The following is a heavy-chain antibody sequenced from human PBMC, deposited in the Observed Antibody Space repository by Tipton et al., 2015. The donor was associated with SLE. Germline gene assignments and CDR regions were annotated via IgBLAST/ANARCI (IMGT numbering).Heavy chain of an antibody. Sequence: LRLSCTVSGGSISSYYWSWIRQPPGKGLEWIGYIFYSGSTNYNPSLKSRVTISVDTSKNQFSLKLSSVTAADTAVYYCARDPGRYDFGPYGMDVWGQGTTVTASS. CDR2: IFYSGST. D-gene: IGHD3-3*01. V-gene: IGHV4-59*01. CDR3: ARDPGRYDFGPYGMDV. CDR1: GGSISSYY. J-gene: IGHJ6*02.